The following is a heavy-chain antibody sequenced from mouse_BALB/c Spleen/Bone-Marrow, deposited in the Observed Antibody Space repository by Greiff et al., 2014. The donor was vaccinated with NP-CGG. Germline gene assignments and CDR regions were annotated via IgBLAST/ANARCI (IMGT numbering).Heavy chain of an antibody. D-gene: IGHD2-3*01. CDR3: TRHGGYYPYYYAMDY. J-gene: IGHJ4*01. Sequence: EVKLAESGGGLVKPGGSLKLSCAASGFAFSSYDMSWVRQTPEKRLEWVAYISHGGGTTYYSDTVKGRFTISRDNAKNTLYLQTSSLKSEDTAIYYCTRHGGYYPYYYAMDYWGQGTSVTVSS. CDR2: ISHGGGTT. CDR1: GFAFSSYD. V-gene: IGHV5-12-1*01.